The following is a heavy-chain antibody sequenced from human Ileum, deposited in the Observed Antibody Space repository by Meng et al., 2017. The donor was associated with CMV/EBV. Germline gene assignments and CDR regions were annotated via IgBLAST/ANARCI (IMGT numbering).Heavy chain of an antibody. J-gene: IGHJ4*02. Sequence: GESLKISCAASGFLVSTYAMNWVRQAPGKGLEWVSAISAGGGSSHFGDSVKGRFTIYKDVSKNMVYLQMNSLRPEDSAIYYCAKDMKGDDFFDYWGQGTPVTVSS. V-gene: IGHV3-23*01. CDR3: AKDMKGDDFFDY. D-gene: IGHD5-24*01. CDR1: GFLVSTYA. CDR2: ISAGGGSS.